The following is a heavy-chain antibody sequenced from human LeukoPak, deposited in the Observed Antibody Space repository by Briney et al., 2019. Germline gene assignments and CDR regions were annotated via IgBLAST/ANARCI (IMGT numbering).Heavy chain of an antibody. CDR2: INPSGGST. D-gene: IGHD4-17*01. J-gene: IGHJ4*02. Sequence: ASVKVSCKASGYTFTSYDINRVRPATGQGLEWMGIINPSGGSTSYAQKFQGRVTMTRDTSTSTVYMELSSLRSEDTAVYYCAREGVTTAVDYWGQGTLVTVSS. CDR1: GYTFTSYD. CDR3: AREGVTTAVDY. V-gene: IGHV1-46*03.